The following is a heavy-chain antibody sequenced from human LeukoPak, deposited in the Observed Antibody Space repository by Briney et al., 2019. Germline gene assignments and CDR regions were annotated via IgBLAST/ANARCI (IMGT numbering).Heavy chain of an antibody. CDR2: IYHSGST. CDR3: ARDRPGDWYFDL. Sequence: SQTLPLTCAVSGGSISSGGYSWSWIRQPPGKGLEWIGYIYHSGSTYYNPSLKSRVTISVDRSKNQFSLKLSSVTAADTAVYYCARDRPGDWYFDLWGRGTLVTVSS. CDR1: GGSISSGGYS. J-gene: IGHJ2*01. V-gene: IGHV4-30-2*01. D-gene: IGHD7-27*01.